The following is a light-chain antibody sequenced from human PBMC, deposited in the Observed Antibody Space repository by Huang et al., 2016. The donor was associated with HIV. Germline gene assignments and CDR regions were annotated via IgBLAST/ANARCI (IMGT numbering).Light chain of an antibody. CDR3: QQYYRTPLT. V-gene: IGKV4-1*01. CDR2: WAS. CDR1: QSLLGKSLNKDK. Sequence: DIVMTQSPDSLAVSLGERATINCNSSQSLLGKSLNKDKLVGYQQKPGQPPRLLIYWASTRESAVPDRFSGSGSGTHFTLTISSLQAEDVAAYYCQQYYRTPLTFGGGTKVELK. J-gene: IGKJ4*01.